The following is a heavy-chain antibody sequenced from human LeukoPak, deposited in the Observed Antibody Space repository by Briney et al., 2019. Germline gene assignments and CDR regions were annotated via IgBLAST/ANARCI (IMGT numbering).Heavy chain of an antibody. V-gene: IGHV3-53*01. Sequence: GGSLRLSCAASGFTVSSNYMSWVRQAPGKGLEWVSVIYSGGSTYYADSVKGRFTISRDNSKNTLYLQMNSLRAEDTAVYYCASGYHWNYVVAFDIWGQGTMVTVSS. D-gene: IGHD1-7*01. CDR3: ASGYHWNYVVAFDI. CDR1: GFTVSSNY. J-gene: IGHJ3*02. CDR2: IYSGGST.